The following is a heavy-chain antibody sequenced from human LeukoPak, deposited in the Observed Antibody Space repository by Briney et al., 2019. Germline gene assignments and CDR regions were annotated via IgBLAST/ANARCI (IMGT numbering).Heavy chain of an antibody. J-gene: IGHJ4*02. CDR3: AQVTVGGHFDF. Sequence: PSETLSLTCTDSGGSISDFYWSWIRQPAGKGLEYIGRASATGSTSFNPSLQSRVTMSVDTSKSQFSLKLSSVTAADTAVYYCAQVTVGGHFDFWGQGILVTVSS. CDR1: GGSISDFY. V-gene: IGHV4-4*07. CDR2: ASATGST. D-gene: IGHD6-19*01.